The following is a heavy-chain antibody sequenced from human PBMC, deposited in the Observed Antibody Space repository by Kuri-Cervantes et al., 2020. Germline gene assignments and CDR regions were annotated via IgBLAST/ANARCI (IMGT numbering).Heavy chain of an antibody. Sequence: GGSLRLSCAASGFTFSSYDMHWVRQATGKGLEWVSTIGPNGDTYYTGSVKGRFTISRENAKNSLYLQMNSLRAEDTAVYYCARGNTYYDFWSGYYPFDYWGQGTLVTVSS. CDR2: IGPNGDT. J-gene: IGHJ4*02. D-gene: IGHD3-3*01. CDR1: GFTFSSYD. CDR3: ARGNTYYDFWSGYYPFDY. V-gene: IGHV3-13*01.